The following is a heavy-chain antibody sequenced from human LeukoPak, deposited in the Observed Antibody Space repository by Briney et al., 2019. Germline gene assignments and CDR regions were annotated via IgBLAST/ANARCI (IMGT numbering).Heavy chain of an antibody. J-gene: IGHJ4*02. CDR3: ARDFDWNYARGFDY. CDR1: GFTVSSNY. Sequence: GGSLRLSCAASGFTVSSNYMSWVRQAPGKGLEWVANIKQDGSEKYYVDSVKGRFTISRDNAKNSLYLQMNSLRAEDTAVYYCARDFDWNYARGFDYWGQGTLVTVSS. CDR2: IKQDGSEK. V-gene: IGHV3-7*01. D-gene: IGHD1-7*01.